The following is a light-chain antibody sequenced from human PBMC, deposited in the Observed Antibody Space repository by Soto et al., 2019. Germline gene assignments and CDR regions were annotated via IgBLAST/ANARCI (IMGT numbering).Light chain of an antibody. J-gene: IGKJ4*01. CDR3: QQYNKWPLT. CDR2: DIS. CDR1: QSVSSN. Sequence: EIVMTQSPAPLSVSPGERATLSCRASQSVSSNLAWYQQTPGQAPRLLIYDISTRATGIPARFSGSGSGTEFNLTISSLQSEDFAVYYCQQYNKWPLTFGGGTKVEIK. V-gene: IGKV3-15*01.